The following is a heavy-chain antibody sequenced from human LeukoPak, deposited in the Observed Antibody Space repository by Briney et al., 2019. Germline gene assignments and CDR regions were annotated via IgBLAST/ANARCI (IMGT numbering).Heavy chain of an antibody. CDR1: GGSISSGSYY. CDR3: ARDVVVPAVDYYYYYMDV. V-gene: IGHV4-61*02. CDR2: IYTSGST. J-gene: IGHJ6*03. Sequence: SQTLSLTCTVSGGSISSGSYYWSWIRQPARKGLEWIGRIYTSGSTNYNPSLKSRVTISVDTSKNQFSLKLSSVTAADTAVYYCARDVVVPAVDYYYYYMDVWGKGTTVTVSS. D-gene: IGHD2-2*01.